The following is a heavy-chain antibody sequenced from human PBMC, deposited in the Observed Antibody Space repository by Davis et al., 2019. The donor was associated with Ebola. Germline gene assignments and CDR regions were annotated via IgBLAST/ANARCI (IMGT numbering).Heavy chain of an antibody. CDR1: GYTFTSYA. CDR3: ARGRVSVVVPAAMNWFDP. Sequence: ASVKVSCKASGYTFTSYAMHWVRQAPGQRLEWMGWINAGNGNTKYSQKFQGRVTITRDTSASTAYMELSSLRSEDTAVYYCARGRVSVVVPAAMNWFDPWGQGTLVTVSS. V-gene: IGHV1-3*01. CDR2: INAGNGNT. D-gene: IGHD2-2*01. J-gene: IGHJ5*02.